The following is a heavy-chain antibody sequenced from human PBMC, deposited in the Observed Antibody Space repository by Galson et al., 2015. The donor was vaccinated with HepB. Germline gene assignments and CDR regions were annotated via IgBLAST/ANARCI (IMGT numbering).Heavy chain of an antibody. D-gene: IGHD4/OR15-4a*01. J-gene: IGHJ4*02. CDR3: ARDRDYRFDY. CDR1: GYTFTTNG. Sequence: SVKVSCKASGYTFTTNGISWVRQAPGQGLEWMGWISANSGNTKYAQNFQERVTLTRDTSTSTVYLELGNLRSDDTAAYYCARDRDYRFDYWGQGTLVTVSS. CDR2: ISANSGNT. V-gene: IGHV1-18*04.